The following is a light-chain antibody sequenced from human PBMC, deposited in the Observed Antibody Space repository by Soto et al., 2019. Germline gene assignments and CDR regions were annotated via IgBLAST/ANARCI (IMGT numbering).Light chain of an antibody. CDR1: QTVGSN. J-gene: IGKJ1*01. CDR2: GTS. V-gene: IGKV3-15*01. CDR3: LQYDNWPPWT. Sequence: EIVMTQSPATLSVSPGERATLSCRASQTVGSNLAWYQQKPGQAPRLLIYGTSTRATGFPARFSGNGSGTEFTLTISSLQSEDFALYYCLQYDNWPPWTFGQGTKVEIK.